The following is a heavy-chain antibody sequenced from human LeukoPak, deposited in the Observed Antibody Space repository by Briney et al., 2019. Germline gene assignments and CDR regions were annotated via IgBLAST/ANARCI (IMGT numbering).Heavy chain of an antibody. J-gene: IGHJ4*02. CDR3: ARQMVVTATLDY. Sequence: AGSLRLSCAASGFTFSSYDMNWVRQAPGKGLEWISFINSTGSAKYYSDSVKGRFTISRDNAKYSLYLQLTGLRAEDTAVYYCARQMVVTATLDYWGQGTLVTVSS. D-gene: IGHD2-15*01. V-gene: IGHV3-48*03. CDR1: GFTFSSYD. CDR2: INSTGSAK.